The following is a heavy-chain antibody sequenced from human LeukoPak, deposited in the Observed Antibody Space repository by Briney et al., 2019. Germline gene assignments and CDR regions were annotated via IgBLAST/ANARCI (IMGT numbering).Heavy chain of an antibody. J-gene: IGHJ5*02. CDR3: ARGTSIVVVDNWFDP. V-gene: IGHV3-48*01. Sequence: GGSLRLSCAASGFTFSSYSMNWVRQAPGKGLEWVSYISSSSSTIYYADSVKGRFTISRDNAKNSLYLQMNSLRAEDTAVYYCARGTSIVVVDNWFDPWGQGTLVTVSS. D-gene: IGHD3-22*01. CDR1: GFTFSSYS. CDR2: ISSSSSTI.